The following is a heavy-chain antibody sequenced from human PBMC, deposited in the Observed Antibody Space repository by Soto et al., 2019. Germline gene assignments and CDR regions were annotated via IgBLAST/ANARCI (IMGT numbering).Heavy chain of an antibody. CDR3: AKEVIAVDVHHYGMEV. CDR2: IYSGGST. J-gene: IGHJ6*02. Sequence: PGGSLRLSCAASGFTVSSNDMSWVRQAPGKGLEWVSVIYSGGSTYYADSVKGRFTISRDNSKNTLYLQMNSLRAEDTAVYYCAKEVIAVDVHHYGMEVWGQGTTVTVSS. V-gene: IGHV3-53*05. CDR1: GFTVSSND. D-gene: IGHD6-19*01.